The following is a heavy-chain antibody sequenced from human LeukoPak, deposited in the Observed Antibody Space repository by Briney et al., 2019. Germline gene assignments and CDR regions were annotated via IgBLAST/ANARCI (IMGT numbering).Heavy chain of an antibody. CDR2: MNPNSGNT. CDR3: ATAPSRLRYFDWLLYGGGDY. D-gene: IGHD3-9*01. V-gene: IGHV1-8*01. J-gene: IGHJ4*02. Sequence: ASVKVSCRASGYTFTSYDINWVRQATGQGLEWMGWMNPNSGNTGYAQKFQGRVTMTRNTSMSTAYMELSSLRSEDTAVYYCATAPSRLRYFDWLLYGGGDYWGQGTLVTVSS. CDR1: GYTFTSYD.